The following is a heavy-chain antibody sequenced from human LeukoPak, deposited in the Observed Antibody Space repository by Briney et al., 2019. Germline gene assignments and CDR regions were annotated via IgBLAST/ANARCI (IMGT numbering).Heavy chain of an antibody. CDR1: GGSFSGYY. J-gene: IGHJ5*02. CDR2: IYYSGST. D-gene: IGHD3-3*01. V-gene: IGHV4-34*01. CDR3: ARGVYDFWSGYKQNWFDR. Sequence: SETLSLTCAVYGGSFSGYYWSWIRRPPGKGLEWIGSIYYSGSTYYNPSLKSRVTISVDTSKNQFSLKLSSVTAADTAVYYCARGVYDFWSGYKQNWFDRWGQGTLVTVSS.